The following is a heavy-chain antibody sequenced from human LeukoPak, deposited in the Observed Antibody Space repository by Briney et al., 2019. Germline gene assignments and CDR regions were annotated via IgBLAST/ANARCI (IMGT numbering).Heavy chain of an antibody. CDR3: ARHVTTSDYESSWFNS. J-gene: IGHJ5*01. V-gene: IGHV5-51*01. CDR2: IYPGESNS. Sequence: GESLKISCEASGCSFSNYWIGWVRQTPGKGLEWMGFIYPGESNSRYSSSFRGQVTISVDKSMNTVYLQWSSLKSSDTAMYYCARHVTTSDYESSWFNSWGQGTLVKVSS. D-gene: IGHD3-22*01. CDR1: GCSFSNYW.